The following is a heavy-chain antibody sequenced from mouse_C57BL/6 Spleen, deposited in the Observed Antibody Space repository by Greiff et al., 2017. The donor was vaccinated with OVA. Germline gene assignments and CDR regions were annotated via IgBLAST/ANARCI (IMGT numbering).Heavy chain of an antibody. Sequence: ESGPGLVKPSQSLSLTCSVTGYSITSGYYWNWIRQFPGNKLEWMGYISYDGSNNYNPSLKNRISITRDTSKNQFFLKLNSVTTEDTATYYCARGGYGSSPHYAMDYWGQGTSVTVSS. D-gene: IGHD1-1*01. CDR3: ARGGYGSSPHYAMDY. J-gene: IGHJ4*01. V-gene: IGHV3-6*01. CDR1: GYSITSGYY. CDR2: ISYDGSN.